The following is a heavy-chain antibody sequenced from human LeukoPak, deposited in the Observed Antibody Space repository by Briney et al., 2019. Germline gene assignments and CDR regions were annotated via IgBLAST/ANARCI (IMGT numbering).Heavy chain of an antibody. CDR1: GGSISSYY. J-gene: IGHJ3*02. D-gene: IGHD3-22*01. CDR2: IYYSGST. CDR3: ARDRYYKSAFDI. V-gene: IGHV4-59*01. Sequence: PSETLSLTRTVSGGSISSYYWSWIRQPPGKGLEWIGYIYYSGSTNYNPSLKSRVTISVDTSKNQFSLKLSSVTAADTAVYYCARDRYYKSAFDIWGQGTLVTVSS.